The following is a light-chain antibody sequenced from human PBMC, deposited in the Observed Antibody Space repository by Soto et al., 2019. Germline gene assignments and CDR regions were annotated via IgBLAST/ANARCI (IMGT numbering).Light chain of an antibody. J-gene: IGLJ1*01. CDR3: SSKTSSSSPFV. Sequence: QSALTQPASVSGSPGQSITISCTGSTSDVGAYNYVSWYKHHPGQAPQLMIYEVSNRPSGVSNRFSGSKSGNKASLTISGLQADDEGDYYCSSKTSSSSPFVFGTGTKVTVL. CDR2: EVS. CDR1: TSDVGAYNY. V-gene: IGLV2-14*01.